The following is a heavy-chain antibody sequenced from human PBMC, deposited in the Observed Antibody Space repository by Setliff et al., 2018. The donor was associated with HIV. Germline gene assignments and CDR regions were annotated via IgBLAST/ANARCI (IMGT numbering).Heavy chain of an antibody. CDR1: GYTFTSFD. Sequence: ASVKVSCKASGYTFTSFDINWVRQATGQGLEWMGWMNPNSGNSGFAQKFQGRVTMTRNSSISTAYMELSSLRFDDTAVYYCTRIRAMVRGVTSYDTFDIWGQGTKVTVSS. D-gene: IGHD3-10*01. CDR2: MNPNSGNS. V-gene: IGHV1-8*01. CDR3: TRIRAMVRGVTSYDTFDI. J-gene: IGHJ3*02.